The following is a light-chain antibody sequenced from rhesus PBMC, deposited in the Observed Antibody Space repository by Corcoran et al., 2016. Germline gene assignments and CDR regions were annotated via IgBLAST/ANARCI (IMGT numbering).Light chain of an antibody. CDR2: DAS. J-gene: IGKJ1*01. CDR1: QGISKY. V-gene: IGKV1-25*01. CDR3: QQHKTYPPA. Sequence: DIQMTQSPSSLSASVGDTVTITCQASQGISKYLAWYQQKPGKAPKFLIYDASTLQSGVPSRFSGIGSGTELSLTISSLQPEDFATYYGQQHKTYPPAFGQGTKVEIK.